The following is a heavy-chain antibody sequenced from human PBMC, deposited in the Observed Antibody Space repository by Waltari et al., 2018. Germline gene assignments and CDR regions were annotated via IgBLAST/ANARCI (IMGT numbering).Heavy chain of an antibody. CDR1: GFTFSSYG. J-gene: IGHJ4*02. CDR3: AKGGYGDYPTCGY. D-gene: IGHD4-17*01. Sequence: QVQLVESGGGVVQPGRSLRLSCAASGFTFSSYGMHWVSQAPGKGLEWVAVISYDGSNKYYADSVKGRFTISRDNSKNTLYLQMNSLRAEDTAVYYCAKGGYGDYPTCGYWGQGTLVTVSS. V-gene: IGHV3-30*18. CDR2: ISYDGSNK.